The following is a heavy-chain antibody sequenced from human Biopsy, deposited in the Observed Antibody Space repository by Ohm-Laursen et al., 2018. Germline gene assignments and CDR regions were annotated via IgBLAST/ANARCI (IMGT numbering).Heavy chain of an antibody. CDR3: ALQSVAQMKNFDY. CDR2: ISPKSGGT. D-gene: IGHD6-19*01. J-gene: IGHJ4*02. Sequence: SVKVSCKASGYSFTSYGISWVRQAPGQGLEWMGWISPKSGGTNYAQKFQGNITMTKNTSMSTAYMEMSRLRSDDTAVYYCALQSVAQMKNFDYWGQRTLVTVSS. V-gene: IGHV1-18*01. CDR1: GYSFTSYG.